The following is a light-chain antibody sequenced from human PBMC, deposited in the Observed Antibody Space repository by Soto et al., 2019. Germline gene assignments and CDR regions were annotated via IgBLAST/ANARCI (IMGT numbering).Light chain of an antibody. CDR1: QSVSSTY. J-gene: IGKJ4*01. V-gene: IGKV3-20*01. CDR3: QHYGSLVLT. CDR2: GAS. Sequence: ESVLTQSPGTLSLSPGERATLSCRASQSVSSTYLAWYQQKPGQAPRLLIYGASSRATGIPDRFSGSGAGTDFTLSISRVEPEYFAVYYCQHYGSLVLTFGGVNKVEI.